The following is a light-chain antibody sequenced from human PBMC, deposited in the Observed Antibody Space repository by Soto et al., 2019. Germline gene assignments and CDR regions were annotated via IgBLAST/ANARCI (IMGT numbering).Light chain of an antibody. Sequence: EIVMTQSPATLSVSPGERATLSCRATQSVSSNLAWYQQKPGQAPRLLIYAASTRTTNIPARFSGSGSGTEFTLTISSLQSEDFAVYYCQQYNNWPYTFGQGTKVDIK. CDR2: AAS. J-gene: IGKJ2*01. CDR3: QQYNNWPYT. V-gene: IGKV3-15*01. CDR1: QSVSSN.